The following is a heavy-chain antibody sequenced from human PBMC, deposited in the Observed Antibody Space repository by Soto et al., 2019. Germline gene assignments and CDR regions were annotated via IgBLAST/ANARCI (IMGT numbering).Heavy chain of an antibody. CDR3: STRAYDTNGYYRFDP. V-gene: IGHV4-34*01. CDR2: INHSGRV. D-gene: IGHD3-22*01. CDR1: GGSFSGHS. J-gene: IGHJ5*01. Sequence: SETLSLTCAVYGGSFSGHSWTWIRQSPGKGLEWIGDINHSGRVNYSPSLKSRVTISMDTSKNQFSLTLSAVTAADTAMYYCSTRAYDTNGYYRFDPWGQGTLVTVSS.